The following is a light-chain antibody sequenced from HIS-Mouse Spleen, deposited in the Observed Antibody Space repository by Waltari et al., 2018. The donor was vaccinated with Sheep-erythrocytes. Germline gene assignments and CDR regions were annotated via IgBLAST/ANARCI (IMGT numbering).Light chain of an antibody. V-gene: IGLV3-21*03. CDR2: DDS. CDR3: QVWKV. J-gene: IGLJ2*01. CDR1: HSGSKS. Sequence: SYVLTQPPSVSVAPGKTARITCGGNHSGSKSVHWYQQKPGQAPVLVVYDDSDRPSWIPERFSGSNSGNTATLTISRVEAGDEADYYCQVWKVFGGGTKLTVL.